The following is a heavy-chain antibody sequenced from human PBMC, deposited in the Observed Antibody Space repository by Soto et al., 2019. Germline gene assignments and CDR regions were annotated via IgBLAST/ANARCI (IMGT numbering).Heavy chain of an antibody. D-gene: IGHD1-26*01. V-gene: IGHV1-69*06. CDR2: IIPIFGTA. J-gene: IGHJ4*02. CDR3: ASASGNNYGVGTNYYFDY. CDR1: GGTFSTYS. Sequence: QGQLVQSGAEVKKPGSSVKGSCKTAGGTFSTYSIVWVRQAPGEGLEWRGGIIPIFGTANYAQKFHDRVTITADKSTNTAFMELSSLKSEDTAMYYCASASGNNYGVGTNYYFDYWGQGTLVTVSS.